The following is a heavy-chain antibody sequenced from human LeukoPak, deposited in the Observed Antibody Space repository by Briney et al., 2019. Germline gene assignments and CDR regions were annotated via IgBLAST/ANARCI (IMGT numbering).Heavy chain of an antibody. J-gene: IGHJ6*02. CDR1: GGSISSYY. D-gene: IGHD6-13*01. CDR3: ARDNRIRGSSSIHGMDV. Sequence: SETLSLTCTVSGGSISSYYWSWIRQPPGKGLEWIGYIYYSGRTNYNPSLKRRVPISVDTSKNQFSLKLSSVTAADTAVYYCARDNRIRGSSSIHGMDVWGQGTTVTVSS. V-gene: IGHV4-59*01. CDR2: IYYSGRT.